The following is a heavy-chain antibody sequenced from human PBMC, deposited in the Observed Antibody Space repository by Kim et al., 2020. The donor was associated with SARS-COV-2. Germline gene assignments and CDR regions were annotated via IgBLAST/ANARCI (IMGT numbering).Heavy chain of an antibody. J-gene: IGHJ6*02. D-gene: IGHD3-3*02. CDR2: IIPIFGTA. Sequence: SVKVSCKASGGTFSSYAISWVRQAPGQGLEWMGGIIPIFGTANYAQKFQGRVTITADESTSTAYMELSSLRSEDTAVYYCASAPELGAYYYGMDVWGQGTTVTVSS. CDR1: GGTFSSYA. V-gene: IGHV1-69*13. CDR3: ASAPELGAYYYGMDV.